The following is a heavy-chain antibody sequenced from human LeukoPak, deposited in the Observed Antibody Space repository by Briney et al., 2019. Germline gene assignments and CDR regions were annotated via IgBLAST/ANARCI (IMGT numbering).Heavy chain of an antibody. D-gene: IGHD2-2*01. CDR3: ARDCSSTSCYWWGSDY. V-gene: IGHV4-4*07. CDR2: IYTSGST. CDR1: GGSISSYY. Sequence: SEXXSLTCTVSGGSISSYYWSWIRQPAGKGLEGIGRIYTSGSTNYNTSLTSRGTMSVDKSKKKCSLNLSSVTAADTAVYYCARDCSSTSCYWWGSDYWGQGTLVTVSS. J-gene: IGHJ4*02.